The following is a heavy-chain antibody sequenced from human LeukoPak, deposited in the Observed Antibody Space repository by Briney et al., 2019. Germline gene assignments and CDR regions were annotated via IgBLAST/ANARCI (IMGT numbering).Heavy chain of an antibody. CDR3: ARSMYYYGSGSYPRGRYFDY. D-gene: IGHD3-10*01. CDR1: GGTFSSYA. CDR2: IIPIFGTA. Sequence: SVKVSCKASGGTFSSYAISWARQAPGQGLEWMGGIIPIFGTANYAQKFQGRVTITADESTSTAYMELSSLRSEDTAVYYCARSMYYYGSGSYPRGRYFDYWGQGTLVTVSS. J-gene: IGHJ4*02. V-gene: IGHV1-69*01.